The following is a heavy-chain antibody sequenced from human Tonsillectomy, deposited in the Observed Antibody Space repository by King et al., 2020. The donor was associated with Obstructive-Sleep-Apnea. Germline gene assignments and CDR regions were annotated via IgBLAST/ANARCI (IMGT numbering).Heavy chain of an antibody. J-gene: IGHJ5*02. CDR3: ARDRNGRNWFDP. CDR1: GGSISSYY. Sequence: VQLQESGPGLVKPSETLSLTCTVSGGSISSYYWSWIRQPAGKGLEGIGRIHSSGTTNYNPSLKSRVTMSVDTSKNQFSLRLTSETAADTAVYYCARDRNGRNWFDPWGQGTLVTVSS. V-gene: IGHV4-4*07. D-gene: IGHD2-8*01. CDR2: IHSSGTT.